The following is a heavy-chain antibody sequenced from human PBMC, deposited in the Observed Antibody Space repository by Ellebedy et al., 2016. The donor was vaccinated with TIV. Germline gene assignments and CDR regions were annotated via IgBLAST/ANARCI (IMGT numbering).Heavy chain of an antibody. Sequence: GESLKISXAASGFTLSSYPMHWVRQAPGKGLEWVAVTKHDGRFKYYADAVKGRFTISRDNSKNTVDVQMNSLRAEDTAVYYCVREDNAFDVWGQGTMVTVSS. V-gene: IGHV3-30*04. J-gene: IGHJ3*01. CDR1: GFTLSSYP. CDR2: TKHDGRFK. CDR3: VREDNAFDV.